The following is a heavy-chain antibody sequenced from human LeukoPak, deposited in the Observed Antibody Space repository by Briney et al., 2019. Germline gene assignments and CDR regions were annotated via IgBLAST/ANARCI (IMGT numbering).Heavy chain of an antibody. Sequence: PSETLSLTCTVSGGSISSGGHYWTWIRQHPGKGLEWIGSIYDSRFTYYSPSLKSRVSISVDSSENQLSLKLNSVTAADTAVYYCAGGFDSSKMAYWGQGTLVTVLS. CDR2: IYDSRFT. CDR3: AGGFDSSKMAY. V-gene: IGHV4-31*03. J-gene: IGHJ4*02. CDR1: GGSISSGGHY. D-gene: IGHD6-13*01.